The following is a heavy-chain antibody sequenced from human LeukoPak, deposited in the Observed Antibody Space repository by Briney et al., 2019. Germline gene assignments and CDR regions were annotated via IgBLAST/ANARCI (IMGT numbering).Heavy chain of an antibody. Sequence: GASVKVSCKASGYTFTNYAMNWVRQAPGQGLEWMGWNNTNTGNPTYAQGFTGRFVFSLDTSVSTAYLQISSLKAEDTAVYYCAGIAAADAFDIWGQGTMVTVSS. CDR1: GYTFTNYA. J-gene: IGHJ3*02. CDR2: NNTNTGNP. CDR3: AGIAAADAFDI. D-gene: IGHD6-13*01. V-gene: IGHV7-4-1*02.